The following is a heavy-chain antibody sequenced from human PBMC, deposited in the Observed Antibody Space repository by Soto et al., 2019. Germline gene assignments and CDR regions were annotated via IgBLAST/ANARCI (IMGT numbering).Heavy chain of an antibody. D-gene: IGHD3-22*01. CDR2: IYYSGST. Sequence: PSETLSLTCTVSGGSISSDYWSWIRQPPGKGLGWIGYIYYSGSTNYNPSLKSRVTISVDTSKNQLSLKLSSVTAADTAVYYCARGYYYDSSGYYSAFDIWGQGTMVTVSS. J-gene: IGHJ3*02. V-gene: IGHV4-59*01. CDR3: ARGYYYDSSGYYSAFDI. CDR1: GGSISSDY.